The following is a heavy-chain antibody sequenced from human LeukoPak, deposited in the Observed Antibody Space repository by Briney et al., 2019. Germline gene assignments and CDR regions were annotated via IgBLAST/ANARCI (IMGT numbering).Heavy chain of an antibody. J-gene: IGHJ6*03. V-gene: IGHV1-8*01. CDR2: MNPNSGNT. Sequence: GASVKVSCKASGYTFNSYDINWVRQAAGQGLEWMGWMNPNSGNTGYAQKFQGRVTMTRNTSISTAYMELSSLRSEDTAVYYCARGVRGGVVYYYYYMDVWGKGTTVTVSS. CDR1: GYTFNSYD. D-gene: IGHD2-15*01. CDR3: ARGVRGGVVYYYYYMDV.